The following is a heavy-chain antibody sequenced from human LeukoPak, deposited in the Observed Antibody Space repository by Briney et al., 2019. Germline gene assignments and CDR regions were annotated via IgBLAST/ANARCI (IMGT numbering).Heavy chain of an antibody. V-gene: IGHV3-7*05. D-gene: IGHD6-19*01. CDR2: IKQDGSKS. CDR1: GFTFRNYW. CDR3: ARDQDAYSSGWYGVFDF. J-gene: IGHJ4*02. Sequence: GGSLRLSCAASGFTFRNYWMSWVRQAPGKGLEWVANIKQDGSKSKYVDSVKGRFTISRDNAKNTLYLQMNSLRAEDTALYYCARDQDAYSSGWYGVFDFWGQGSLVTVSS.